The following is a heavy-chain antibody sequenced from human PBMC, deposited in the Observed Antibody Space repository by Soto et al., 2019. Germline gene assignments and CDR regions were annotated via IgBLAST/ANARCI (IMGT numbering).Heavy chain of an antibody. Sequence: QVQLQESGPRLVKSSETLSLVCSVSGDSIIRSFWGWIRQSPGQGLQYIGYISDSGVTDYDPSLMSRVTISVDTSKNQFSLKLTTETAADTDVYYCARGAEDFSGPDSFDIWGQGTMVTVSS. J-gene: IGHJ3*02. D-gene: IGHD2-15*01. CDR3: ARGAEDFSGPDSFDI. CDR2: ISDSGVT. V-gene: IGHV4-59*01. CDR1: GDSIIRSF.